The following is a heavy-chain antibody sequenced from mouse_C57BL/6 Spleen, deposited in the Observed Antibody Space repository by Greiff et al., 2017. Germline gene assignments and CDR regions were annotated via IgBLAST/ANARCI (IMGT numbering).Heavy chain of an antibody. CDR2: INPNNGGT. Sequence: VQLQQSGPELVKPGASVKMSCKASGYTFTDYNMHWVKQSHGKSLEWIGYINPNNGGTSYNQKFKGKATLTVNKSSSTAYMELRSLTSEDSAVYYCASPSTIYYYGSSYRYFDVWGTGTTVTVSS. V-gene: IGHV1-22*01. J-gene: IGHJ1*03. D-gene: IGHD1-1*01. CDR1: GYTFTDYN. CDR3: ASPSTIYYYGSSYRYFDV.